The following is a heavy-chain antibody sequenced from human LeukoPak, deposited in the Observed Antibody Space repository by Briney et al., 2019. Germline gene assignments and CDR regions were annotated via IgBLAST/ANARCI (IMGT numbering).Heavy chain of an antibody. CDR3: ARGAPSYYGMDV. J-gene: IGHJ6*02. CDR1: GDSVSRNSAA. CDR2: TYYRSKWNN. Sequence: SQTLSLTCAISGDSVSRNSAAWNWIRQSPSRGLEWLGRTYYRSKWNNDYGVSVKSRITINPDTSKKQFSLQLNSVTPEDTAVYYCARGAPSYYGMDVWGQGTTVTVSS. V-gene: IGHV6-1*01.